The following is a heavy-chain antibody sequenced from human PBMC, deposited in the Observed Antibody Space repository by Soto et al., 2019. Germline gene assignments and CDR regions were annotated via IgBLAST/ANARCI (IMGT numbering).Heavy chain of an antibody. CDR2: XXXXXXXX. V-gene: IGHV1-18*04. D-gene: IGHD3-22*01. Sequence: ASVKVSCKASGYTFTSYGISWVRQAPGQGXEXXXXXXXXXXXXXXXXXXXXXVTMTTDTSTSTAYMELRSLRSDDTAVYYCARGYYYDSSGYHHDAFDIWGQGTMVTVSS. CDR1: GYTFTSYG. J-gene: IGHJ3*02. CDR3: ARGYYYDSSGYHHDAFDI.